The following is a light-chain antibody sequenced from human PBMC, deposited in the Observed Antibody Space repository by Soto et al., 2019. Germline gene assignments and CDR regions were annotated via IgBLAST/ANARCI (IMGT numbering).Light chain of an antibody. V-gene: IGLV2-14*03. CDR2: DVS. Sequence: QSALTQPASVSGSPGQSITVSCTGTSSDVGRFNYVSWYQHRPGKAPKLIIYDVSNRPSGVSNHFSGSKSGNTASLTISGLQAEDEADYYCCSYSSSSTPYVFGTGTKLTVL. J-gene: IGLJ1*01. CDR3: CSYSSSSTPYV. CDR1: SSDVGRFNY.